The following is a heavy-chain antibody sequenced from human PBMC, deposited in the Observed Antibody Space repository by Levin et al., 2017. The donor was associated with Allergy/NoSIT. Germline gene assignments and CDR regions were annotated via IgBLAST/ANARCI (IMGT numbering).Heavy chain of an antibody. CDR2: IYDTGNT. CDR3: ARFVWGSYRGFDY. V-gene: IGHV4-59*01. J-gene: IGHJ4*02. Sequence: SQTLSLTCTVSGGSISSDNWSWIRQPPGKGLEWIDYIYDTGNTNYNPSLKSRVTLSVDTSKNQFSLKLSSVTPADTAVYYCARFVWGSYRGFDYWGQGTLVTVSS. D-gene: IGHD3-16*02. CDR1: GGSISSDN.